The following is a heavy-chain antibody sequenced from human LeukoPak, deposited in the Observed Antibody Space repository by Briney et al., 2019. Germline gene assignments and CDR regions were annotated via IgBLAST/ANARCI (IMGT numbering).Heavy chain of an antibody. D-gene: IGHD3-10*01. CDR3: AKYYYTSGSYTPAFDY. CDR1: GFTFSNYG. J-gene: IGHJ4*02. CDR2: TSYDGSKK. Sequence: GGSLRLSCAASGFTFSNYGMHWVRQAPGKGLEWVAVTSYDGSKKYYKDSVRGRFTISRDNSKNMVYLQMNSLRAEDTAVYYCAKYYYTSGSYTPAFDYWGQGTPVTVSS. V-gene: IGHV3-30*18.